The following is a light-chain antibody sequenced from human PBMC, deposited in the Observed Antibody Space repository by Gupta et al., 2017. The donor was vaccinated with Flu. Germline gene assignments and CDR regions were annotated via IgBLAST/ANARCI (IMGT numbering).Light chain of an antibody. V-gene: IGKV2-28*01. CDR1: QSLLHTNGYNY. Sequence: DTAMTPSSLSLSVTPGEPASISCRSSQSLLHTNGYNYLDWYLQKPGQSPQLLIYLGSNRASGVPDRYSGGGSGTTFTLKISRVAAEDVRIYYCREALHTPQTFGQGTKVEVK. CDR2: LGS. J-gene: IGKJ1*01. CDR3: REALHTPQT.